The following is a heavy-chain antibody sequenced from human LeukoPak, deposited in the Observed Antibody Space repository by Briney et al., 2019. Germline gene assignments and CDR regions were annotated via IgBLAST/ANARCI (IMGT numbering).Heavy chain of an antibody. V-gene: IGHV3-23*01. CDR3: ARAFYCSNGVCSSLGDH. D-gene: IGHD2-8*01. CDR1: GFPFSSYA. CDR2: ISGSGGGT. J-gene: IGHJ4*02. Sequence: GGSLRLSCAASGFPFSSYAMKWVRQAPGKGLEWVSGISGSGGGTYYADSAKGQFTISRDNSKNTLYLQMSSLRAEDTATYYCARAFYCSNGVCSSLGDHWGQGTLVTVSS.